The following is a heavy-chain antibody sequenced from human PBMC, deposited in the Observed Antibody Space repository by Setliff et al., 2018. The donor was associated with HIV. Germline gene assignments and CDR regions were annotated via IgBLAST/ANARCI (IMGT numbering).Heavy chain of an antibody. D-gene: IGHD2-8*01. Sequence: PSETLSLTCKVSGGSISSYYWSWIRQPPGKGLEWIGYIYYSGSTNYNPSLKSRVTISRRTLYLQINNVRVEDTAVYHCAKDSGAINGAWFPLWGQETLVTVSS. CDR2: IYYSGST. CDR3: GAINGAWFPL. CDR1: GGSISSYY. V-gene: IGHV4-59*01. J-gene: IGHJ4*02.